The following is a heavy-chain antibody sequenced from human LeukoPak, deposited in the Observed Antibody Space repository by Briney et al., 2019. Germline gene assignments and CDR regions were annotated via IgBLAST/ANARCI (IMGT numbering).Heavy chain of an antibody. CDR1: GFTFSSYA. CDR3: ARNGDYAGFDY. V-gene: IGHV3-64*01. D-gene: IGHD4-17*01. J-gene: IGHJ4*02. Sequence: GGSLRLSCAASGFTFSSYAMHWVRQAPGKGLEYVSAISSNGGSTYYANSVKGRFTISRDNSKNTLYLQMGSLRAEDMAVYYCARNGDYAGFDYWGQGTLVTVSS. CDR2: ISSNGGST.